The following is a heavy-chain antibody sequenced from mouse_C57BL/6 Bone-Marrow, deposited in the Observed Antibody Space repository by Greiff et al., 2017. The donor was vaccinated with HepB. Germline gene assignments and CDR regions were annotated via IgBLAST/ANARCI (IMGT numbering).Heavy chain of an antibody. CDR1: GYAFSSYW. J-gene: IGHJ2*01. CDR2: IYPGDGDT. CDR3: ARKAYYDFDY. D-gene: IGHD2-4*01. V-gene: IGHV1-80*01. Sequence: QVHVKQSGAELVKPGASVKISCKASGYAFSSYWMNWVKQRPGKGLEWIGQIYPGDGDTNYNGKFKGKATLTADKSSSTAYMQLSSLTSEDSAVYFCARKAYYDFDYWGQGTTLTVSS.